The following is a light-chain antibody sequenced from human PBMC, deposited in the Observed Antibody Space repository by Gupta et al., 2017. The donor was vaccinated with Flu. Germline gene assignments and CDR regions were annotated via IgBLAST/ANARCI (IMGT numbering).Light chain of an antibody. J-gene: IGKJ1*01. CDR3: QQYNTWPPWT. Sequence: EIVMTQSPATLSVSPGERATLSCRASQSVSSNLAWYQQKPGQAPRLLIYGASTRATGIPARSSGSGSGTEFTLTISSLQSEDFAVYYCQQYNTWPPWTFGQGTKVEIK. CDR1: QSVSSN. CDR2: GAS. V-gene: IGKV3-15*01.